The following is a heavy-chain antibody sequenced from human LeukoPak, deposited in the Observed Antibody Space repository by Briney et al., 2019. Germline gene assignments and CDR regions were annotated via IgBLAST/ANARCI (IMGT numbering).Heavy chain of an antibody. CDR3: ARDDTGFLVKPPGDNWFDP. CDR2: ISSSSSSYI. J-gene: IGHJ5*02. CDR1: GFRFSTYW. D-gene: IGHD3-3*01. V-gene: IGHV3-21*01. Sequence: PGGSLRLSCAASGFRFSTYWMNWVRQAPGKGLEWVSSISSSSSSYIYYADSVKGRFTISRDNAKNSLYLQMNSLRAEDTAVYYCARDDTGFLVKPPGDNWFDPWGQGTLVTVSS.